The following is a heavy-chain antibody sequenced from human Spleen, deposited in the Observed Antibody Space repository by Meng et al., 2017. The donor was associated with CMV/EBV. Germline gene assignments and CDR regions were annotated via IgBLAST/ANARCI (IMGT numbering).Heavy chain of an antibody. CDR3: AKGEGHYDFSSDSYYYDGLDV. D-gene: IGHD3-3*01. CDR1: GDTFSNYG. V-gene: IGHV1-69*13. Sequence: SVKVSCKASGDTFSNYGFSWVRQAPGQGLEWMGAIIPFFGTPNYAQKFRGRITITADESSTTVYMTLSSLTSEDTAVYYCAKGEGHYDFSSDSYYYDGLDVWGQGTTVT. J-gene: IGHJ6*02. CDR2: IIPFFGTP.